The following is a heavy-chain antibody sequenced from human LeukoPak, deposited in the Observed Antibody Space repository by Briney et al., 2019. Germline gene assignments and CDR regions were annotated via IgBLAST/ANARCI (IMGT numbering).Heavy chain of an antibody. V-gene: IGHV3-30*03. CDR2: ISYDGSNK. J-gene: IGHJ4*02. Sequence: GGSLRLSCAASGFTFSSYGMHWVRQAPGKGLEWVAIISYDGSNKYYADYVKGRFTISRDNSNDTLYLQMNSLRAEDRAVYYGGAPGGYFDYWGQGTLVTVSS. CDR3: GAPGGYFDY. D-gene: IGHD1-14*01. CDR1: GFTFSSYG.